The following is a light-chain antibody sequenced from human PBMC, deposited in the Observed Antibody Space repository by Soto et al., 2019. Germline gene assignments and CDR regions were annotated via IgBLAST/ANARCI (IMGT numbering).Light chain of an antibody. CDR1: SSDVGGSNF. CDR2: DVA. J-gene: IGLJ1*01. V-gene: IGLV2-14*03. Sequence: QSALTQPASVSASPGQSITISCTGTSSDVGGSNFVSWYQQHPGKPPKLIIYDVATRPSGVSNRFSGSKSGSTASLIISRLQTEDEAAYYCVSFTSSTTYVFGSGTKVTVL. CDR3: VSFTSSTTYV.